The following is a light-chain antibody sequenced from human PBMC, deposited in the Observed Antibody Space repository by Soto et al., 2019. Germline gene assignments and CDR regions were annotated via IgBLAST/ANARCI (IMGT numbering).Light chain of an antibody. V-gene: IGKV3D-15*01. J-gene: IGKJ5*01. CDR3: QQHNQWPIT. CDR2: YIS. CDR1: QSAGNF. Sequence: EIVLTQSPGTLSLSPGERATLSCRASQSAGNFLAWNQQKPGQAPRLLIYYISTRATGIPARLSGSGSGTEFTLTINSLQSEDSAVYYCQQHNQWPITFGQGTRLEIK.